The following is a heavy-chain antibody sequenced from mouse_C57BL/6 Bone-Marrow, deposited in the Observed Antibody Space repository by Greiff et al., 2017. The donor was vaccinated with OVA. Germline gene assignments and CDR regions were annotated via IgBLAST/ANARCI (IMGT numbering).Heavy chain of an antibody. CDR3: ARAYYSNYWYFDV. CDR1: GYTFTSYW. J-gene: IGHJ1*03. V-gene: IGHV1-69*01. D-gene: IGHD2-5*01. CDR2: IDPSDSYT. Sequence: VQLQQSGAELVMPGASVKLSCKASGYTFTSYWMHWVKQRPGQGLEWIGEIDPSDSYTNYNQKFKGKSTLTVDKSSSTAYMQLSSLTSEDSAVYYCARAYYSNYWYFDVWGTGTTVTVSS.